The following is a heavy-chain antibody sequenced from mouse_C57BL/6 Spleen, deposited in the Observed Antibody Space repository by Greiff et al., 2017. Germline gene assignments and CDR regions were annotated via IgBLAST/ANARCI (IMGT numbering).Heavy chain of an antibody. CDR1: GYSITSGYY. CDR3: ARDLYFDY. Sequence: EVQLQQSGPGLVKPSPSLSLTCSVTGYSITSGYYWNWIRQFPGNKLEWMGYISYDGSNNYNPSLKNRISLTRDTSKNQFFLKLNSVTTEDTATYYCARDLYFDYWGQGTTLTVSS. V-gene: IGHV3-6*01. J-gene: IGHJ2*01. CDR2: ISYDGSN.